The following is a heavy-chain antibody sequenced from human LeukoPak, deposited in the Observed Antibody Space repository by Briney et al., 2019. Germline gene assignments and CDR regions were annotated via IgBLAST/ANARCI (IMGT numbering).Heavy chain of an antibody. CDR1: GGSISSYY. J-gene: IGHJ6*02. V-gene: IGHV4-59*01. D-gene: IGHD5-18*01. CDR3: AREGIQLWKDYYYGMDV. Sequence: SETLSLTCTVSGGSISSYYWSWIRQPPGKGLEWIGYIYYSGSTNYNPSLKSRVTISVDTSKNQFSLKLSSVTAADTAVYYCAREGIQLWKDYYYGMDVWGQGTTVTVSS. CDR2: IYYSGST.